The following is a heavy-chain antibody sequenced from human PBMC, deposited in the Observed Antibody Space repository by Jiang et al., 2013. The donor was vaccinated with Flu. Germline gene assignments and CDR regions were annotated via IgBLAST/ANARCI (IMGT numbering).Heavy chain of an antibody. J-gene: IGHJ4*02. V-gene: IGHV1-69*04. CDR3: ARDSYNPSDETTFFDY. Sequence: GAEVKKPGSSVKVSCKASGGTFSSYAISWVRQAPGQGLEWMGRIIPILGIANYAQKFQGRVTITADKSTSTAYMELSSLRSEDTAVYYCARDSYNPSDETTFFDYWGQGTLVTVSS. D-gene: IGHD5-24*01. CDR2: IIPILGIA. CDR1: GGTFSSYA.